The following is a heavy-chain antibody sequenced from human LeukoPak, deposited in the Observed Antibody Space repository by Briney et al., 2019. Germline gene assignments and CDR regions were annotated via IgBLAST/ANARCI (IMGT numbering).Heavy chain of an antibody. D-gene: IGHD2-8*02. CDR1: GFTFSIG. CDR3: ATYRQVLLPFES. Sequence: GGSLRLSCAASGFTFSIGMNWVRQAPGKGLEWVTFIRYDGIAIQYADSVRGRFTISRDNSKSTLSLQMNSLRAEDTAIYYCATYRQVLLPFESWGQGTLVTVSS. CDR2: IRYDGIAI. V-gene: IGHV3-30*02. J-gene: IGHJ4*02.